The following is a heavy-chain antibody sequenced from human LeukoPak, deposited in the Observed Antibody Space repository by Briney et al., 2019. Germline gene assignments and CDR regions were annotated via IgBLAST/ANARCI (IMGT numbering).Heavy chain of an antibody. Sequence: GASVTVSCKASGYTFTSYDINWVRQATGQGLEWMGWMNPNSGNTGYAQKFQGRVTMTRNTSISTAYMELSSLRSEDTAVYYCARRGRNYDILTGYYMYYYMDVWGKGTTVTVSS. CDR1: GYTFTSYD. CDR3: ARRGRNYDILTGYYMYYYMDV. V-gene: IGHV1-8*01. D-gene: IGHD3-9*01. CDR2: MNPNSGNT. J-gene: IGHJ6*03.